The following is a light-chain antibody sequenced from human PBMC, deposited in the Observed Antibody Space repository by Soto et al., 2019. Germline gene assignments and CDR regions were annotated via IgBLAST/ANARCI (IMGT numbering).Light chain of an antibody. CDR3: SSYTSSSPVV. CDR1: SSDVGGYNY. J-gene: IGLJ2*01. V-gene: IGLV2-14*01. CDR2: EVS. Sequence: QSALTQPASVSGSPGQSLTISCTGTSSDVGGYNYVSWYQQHPGKAPKLMIYEVSNRPSGVSNRFSGSKSGNTASLTIAGLQAEDEDDYYCSSYTSSSPVVFGGGTKVTVL.